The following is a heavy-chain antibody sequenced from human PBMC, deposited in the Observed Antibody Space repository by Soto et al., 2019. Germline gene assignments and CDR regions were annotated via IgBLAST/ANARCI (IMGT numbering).Heavy chain of an antibody. V-gene: IGHV3-48*03. CDR1: GFTFSSYE. J-gene: IGHJ4*02. CDR2: ITSSGSTI. Sequence: EGSLRLSCAASGFTFSSYEMNWVRQAPGKGLEWISYITSSGSTIYYADSVKGRFTISRDNAKNSLYLQMNRLRAEDTAVYYYAKAEKSSAVAGYFDSWGQGTLVTVSS. CDR3: AKAEKSSAVAGYFDS. D-gene: IGHD6-19*01.